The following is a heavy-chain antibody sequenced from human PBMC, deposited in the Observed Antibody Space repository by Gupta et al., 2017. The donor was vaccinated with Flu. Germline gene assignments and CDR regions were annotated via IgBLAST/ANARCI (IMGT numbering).Heavy chain of an antibody. CDR2: IGWTGSTM. CDR1: GFNFDDYA. J-gene: IGHJ4*02. D-gene: IGHD2-15*01. CDR3: AKGSAATIDTYVEY. Sequence: EVQLLESGGGLVQPGRSVRLSCAGSGFNFDDYAMHLVRQAPGKGLEWVSSIGWTGSTMGYADSVKGRFTISRANAKKSLFLPMTXLXLEDTAXYYCAKGSAATIDTYVEYWGQGTLVTVSS. V-gene: IGHV3-9*01.